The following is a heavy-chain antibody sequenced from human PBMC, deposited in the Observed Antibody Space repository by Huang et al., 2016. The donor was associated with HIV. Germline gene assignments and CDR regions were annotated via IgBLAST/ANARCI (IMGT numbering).Heavy chain of an antibody. J-gene: IGHJ3*01. CDR3: AKRGGAWGSPYAFDL. CDR1: GGSFNNFG. V-gene: IGHV1-69*13. Sequence: QVQLVQSGAEVRKPGSSVKVSCRASGGSFNNFGINWVRQAPGQGVEWIGVIIPRLGTRNDAQRFQCRVTITADETTGVVYMELSSLRSDDTAVYFCAKRGGAWGSPYAFDLWGPGTMVTVSS. CDR2: IIPRLGTR. D-gene: IGHD3-16*01.